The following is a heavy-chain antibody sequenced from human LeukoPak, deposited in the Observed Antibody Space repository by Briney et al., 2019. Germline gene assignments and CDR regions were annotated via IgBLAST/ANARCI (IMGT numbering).Heavy chain of an antibody. D-gene: IGHD2-21*01. CDR2: ISANNGNT. CDR3: ARDFFHGHCGGLSRFLLDY. Sequence: GASVKVSCKASGYTFTSYGISWERQAPGQGLEWMGWISANNGNTNYAQKFQGRVTMTTDTSTGTAYMELRSLRSDDTAVYYCARDFFHGHCGGLSRFLLDYWGQGSLVAVSS. J-gene: IGHJ4*02. CDR1: GYTFTSYG. V-gene: IGHV1-18*01.